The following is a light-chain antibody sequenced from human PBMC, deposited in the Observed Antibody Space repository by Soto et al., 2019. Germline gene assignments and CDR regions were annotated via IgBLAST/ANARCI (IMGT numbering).Light chain of an antibody. J-gene: IGLJ1*01. CDR2: GNN. CDR1: SSNIGAGHD. Sequence: QSVLTQPPSVSGAPGQRVTISCTGNSSNIGAGHDVHWYQQLPGIAPKLLIFGNNNRPSRVPDRFSGSKSGNTASLTISGLQAEDEADYYCCSYAGSYTSYVFGTGTKVTVL. CDR3: CSYAGSYTSYV. V-gene: IGLV1-40*01.